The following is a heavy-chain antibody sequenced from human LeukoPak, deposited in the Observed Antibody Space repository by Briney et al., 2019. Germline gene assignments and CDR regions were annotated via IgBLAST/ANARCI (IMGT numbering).Heavy chain of an antibody. CDR2: TSAYNGNT. Sequence: ASVKVSCKASGYTFTSYGISWVRQAPGQGLEWMGWTSAYNGNTNYAQKLQGRVTMTTDTSTSTAYMELRSLRSDDTAVYYCARDSMGIAAAGTGYWGQGTLVTVSS. CDR3: ARDSMGIAAAGTGY. J-gene: IGHJ4*02. V-gene: IGHV1-18*01. D-gene: IGHD6-13*01. CDR1: GYTFTSYG.